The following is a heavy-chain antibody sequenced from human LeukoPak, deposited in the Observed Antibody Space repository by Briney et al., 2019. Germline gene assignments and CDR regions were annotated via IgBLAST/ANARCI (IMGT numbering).Heavy chain of an antibody. CDR2: IIPIFGTT. D-gene: IGHD4-11*01. Sequence: SVKVSCKASGGTFSSYAISWVRQAPVQGLEWMGGIIPIFGTTNYAQKFQGRVTITADESTSTAYMELSSLRSEDTAVYYCARDKLETVSFRWFDPWGQGTLVTVSS. CDR3: ARDKLETVSFRWFDP. V-gene: IGHV1-69*13. J-gene: IGHJ5*02. CDR1: GGTFSSYA.